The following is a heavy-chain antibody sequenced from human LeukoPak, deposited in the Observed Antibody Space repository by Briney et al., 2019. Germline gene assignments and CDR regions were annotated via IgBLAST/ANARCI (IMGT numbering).Heavy chain of an antibody. J-gene: IGHJ4*02. CDR1: GFTFSNNV. CDR3: AKEYFPGIAVANFDY. V-gene: IGHV3-23*01. Sequence: GGSQRLSCAASGFTFSNNVMSWVRQAPGKGLEWVSAISGSGGSTYYADSVKGRFTISRDNSKNTLYLQMNSLRAEDTAVYYCAKEYFPGIAVANFDYWGQGTLVTVSS. D-gene: IGHD6-19*01. CDR2: ISGSGGST.